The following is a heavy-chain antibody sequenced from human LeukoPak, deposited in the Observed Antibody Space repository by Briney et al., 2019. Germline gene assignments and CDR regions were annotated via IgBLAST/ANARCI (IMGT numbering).Heavy chain of an antibody. CDR1: GFTFSDYN. V-gene: IGHV3-21*01. D-gene: IGHD3-22*01. J-gene: IGHJ4*02. Sequence: AGGSLRLSCAASGFTFSDYNMNWVRQAPGQGLEGGSYINSNSVHIVYANSVKGRFTISRDNAENSLYLQMASLRAEATAVYYCAREGSSGNYSEYWGQGTLVTVSS. CDR3: AREGSSGNYSEY. CDR2: INSNSVHI.